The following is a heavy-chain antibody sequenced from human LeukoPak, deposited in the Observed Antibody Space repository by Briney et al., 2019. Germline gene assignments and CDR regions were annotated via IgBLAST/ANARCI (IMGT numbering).Heavy chain of an antibody. CDR2: IYTSGST. V-gene: IGHV4-61*02. J-gene: IGHJ4*02. CDR1: GGSISSGSYY. Sequence: PSETLSLTCTVSGGSISSGSYYWSWIRQPAGKGLEWIGRIYTSGSTNCNPSLKSRVTMSVDTSKNQFSLKLSSVTAADTAVYYYARDTYYYGSGSHFFDYWGQGTLVTVSS. CDR3: ARDTYYYGSGSHFFDY. D-gene: IGHD3-10*01.